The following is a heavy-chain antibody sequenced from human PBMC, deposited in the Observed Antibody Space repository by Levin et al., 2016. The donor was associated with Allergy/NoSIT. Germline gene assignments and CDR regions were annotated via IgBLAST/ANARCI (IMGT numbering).Heavy chain of an antibody. CDR2: MKEDGSEK. V-gene: IGHV3-7*04. J-gene: IGHJ4*02. Sequence: VRQMPGKGLEWVASMKEDGSEKYYVDSVKGRFTMSRDNAKNSLYLQMNSLRAEDTATYYCARETSSRVKVNWGQGTLVTVSS. D-gene: IGHD2-2*01. CDR3: ARETSSRVKVN.